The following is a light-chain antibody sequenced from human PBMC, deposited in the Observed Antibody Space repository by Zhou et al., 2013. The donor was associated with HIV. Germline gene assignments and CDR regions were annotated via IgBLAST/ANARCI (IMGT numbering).Light chain of an antibody. CDR3: MQSIQVLYT. V-gene: IGKV2D-29*01. J-gene: IGKJ2*01. CDR1: QSLLHSDGKTY. Sequence: DIVMTQTPLSLSVTPGQPASISCKSSQSLLHSDGKTYLYWYLQKSGQPPQLLIYELPTVSGVPDRFSGSGSGTDFTLKISRVEAEDVGVYYCMQSIQVLYTFGPGDRSWRS. CDR2: ELP.